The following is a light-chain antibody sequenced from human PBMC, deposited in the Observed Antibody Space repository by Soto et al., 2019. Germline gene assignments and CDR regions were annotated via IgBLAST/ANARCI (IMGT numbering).Light chain of an antibody. CDR1: SSDVGGYNY. V-gene: IGLV2-14*01. CDR2: DVT. CDR3: SSYTSSSTLV. J-gene: IGLJ2*01. Sequence: QSALTQPASVSGSPGQSITISCTGTSSDVGGYNYVSWYQQHPGIAPKLLIYDVTNRPSGVSNRFSGSKSGNTASLTISGLQAEDEADYYCSSYTSSSTLVFGGGTQLTV.